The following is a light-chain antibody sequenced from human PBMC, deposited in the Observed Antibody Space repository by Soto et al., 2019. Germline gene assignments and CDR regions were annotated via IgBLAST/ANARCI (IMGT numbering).Light chain of an antibody. Sequence: EVVLTQSPGTLSLSPGERATLSCRASQSVSNDYLAWYQQKPGQAPRLLIHGASSRAIGIPDRFSGGGSGTDFTLIISRLEPEDFAVYYCQHYGISVPITFGPGTKVDL. J-gene: IGKJ3*01. CDR1: QSVSNDY. CDR3: QHYGISVPIT. CDR2: GAS. V-gene: IGKV3-20*01.